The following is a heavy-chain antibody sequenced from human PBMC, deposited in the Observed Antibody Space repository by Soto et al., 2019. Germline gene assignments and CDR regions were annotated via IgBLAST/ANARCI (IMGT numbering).Heavy chain of an antibody. Sequence: GGSLRLSCAASGFTISSYEMNWVRQAPGKGLEWVSYISSSGSTIYYADSVKGRFTISRDNAKNSLYLQMNSLRAEDTAVYYCASRMDIVVVPAAKDAFDIWGQGTMVTVSS. D-gene: IGHD2-2*03. CDR1: GFTISSYE. V-gene: IGHV3-48*03. CDR3: ASRMDIVVVPAAKDAFDI. CDR2: ISSSGSTI. J-gene: IGHJ3*02.